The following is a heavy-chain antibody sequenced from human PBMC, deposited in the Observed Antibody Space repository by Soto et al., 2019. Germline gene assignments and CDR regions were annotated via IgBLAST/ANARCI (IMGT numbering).Heavy chain of an antibody. J-gene: IGHJ5*02. V-gene: IGHV1-69*13. CDR2: IIPVFGTT. D-gene: IGHD3-10*01. CDR1: GDSFGSCA. CDR3: AREPFGRFDP. Sequence: SVKVSCKASGDSFGSCAVSWLRQAPGQGLEWMGAIIPVFGTTNYTQKFQGRVTITADDSTTTAYMELSSLRSDDTAVYYCAREPFGRFDPWGQGTLVTVSS.